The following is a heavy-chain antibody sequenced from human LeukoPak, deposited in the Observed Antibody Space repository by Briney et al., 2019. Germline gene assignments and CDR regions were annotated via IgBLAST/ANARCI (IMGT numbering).Heavy chain of an antibody. CDR2: FYYDGST. D-gene: IGHD1-26*01. CDR3: VTGRYSYGWYDH. Sequence: PSETLSLTCTVSGASITQHYWSWIRQPPGKGLEYIGYFYYDGSTNYTSSVRSRVTILLDTSKNQFSLKLNSVTTADTAVYYCVTGRYSYGWYDHWGQGILVTVSS. V-gene: IGHV4-59*11. J-gene: IGHJ5*02. CDR1: GASITQHY.